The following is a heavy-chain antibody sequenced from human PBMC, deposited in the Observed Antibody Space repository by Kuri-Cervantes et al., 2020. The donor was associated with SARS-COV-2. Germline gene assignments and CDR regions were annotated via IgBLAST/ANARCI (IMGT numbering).Heavy chain of an antibody. CDR1: GFTFCSYG. D-gene: IGHD6-19*01. V-gene: IGHV3-74*01. CDR2: INSDGSTT. CDR3: ARGQYSSGWSYDQYFDY. Sequence: LSLTCAASGFTFCSYGMHWVRQAPGKGLVWGSRINSDGSTTGYADSVKGRFTISRDNAKNTLFLQMNSLRAEDTSVYYCARGQYSSGWSYDQYFDYWGQGTLVTVSS. J-gene: IGHJ4*02.